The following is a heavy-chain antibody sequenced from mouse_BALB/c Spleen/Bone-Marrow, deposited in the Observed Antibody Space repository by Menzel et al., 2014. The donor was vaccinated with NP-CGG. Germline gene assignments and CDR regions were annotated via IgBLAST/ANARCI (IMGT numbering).Heavy chain of an antibody. CDR3: ARQLGLRWAMDY. CDR2: ISNGGGST. J-gene: IGHJ4*01. CDR1: GSTFSSYT. Sequence: EVKLVESGGGLVQPGGSLKLSCAASGSTFSSYTVSWVRQTPEKRLEGVAYISNGGGSTYYPDTVKGRFTISRDNAKNTLYLQMSSLKSEDTAMYYCARQLGLRWAMDYWGQGTSVTVSS. D-gene: IGHD3-1*01. V-gene: IGHV5-12-2*01.